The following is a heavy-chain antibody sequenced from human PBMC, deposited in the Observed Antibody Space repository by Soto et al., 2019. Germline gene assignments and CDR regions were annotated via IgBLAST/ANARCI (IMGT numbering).Heavy chain of an antibody. Sequence: QVQLQESGPGLVKPSETLSLTCTLSGGSITSDHWSWIRQPPGKGLEWIGQIFYSGSSSYNPSLKSRVSISIDTSKKLLSLRLTSVTAADTAVYFCATYFAGGGGRGYWGQGTLVTVSS. V-gene: IGHV4-59*08. CDR2: IFYSGSS. J-gene: IGHJ4*02. D-gene: IGHD3-16*01. CDR1: GGSITSDH. CDR3: ATYFAGGGGRGY.